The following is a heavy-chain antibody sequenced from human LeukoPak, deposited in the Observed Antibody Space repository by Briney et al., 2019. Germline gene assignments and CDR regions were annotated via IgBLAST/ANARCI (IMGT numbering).Heavy chain of an antibody. Sequence: PSETLSLTCTVSGGSISSSSYYWGWICQPPGKGLEWIGSIYYSGSTYYNPSLKSRVTISVDTSKNQFSLKLSSVTAADTAVYYCARRDCSGGSCYSRYYYYYMDVWGKGTTVTVSS. CDR3: ARRDCSGGSCYSRYYYYYMDV. CDR1: GGSISSSSYY. J-gene: IGHJ6*03. D-gene: IGHD2-15*01. CDR2: IYYSGST. V-gene: IGHV4-39*01.